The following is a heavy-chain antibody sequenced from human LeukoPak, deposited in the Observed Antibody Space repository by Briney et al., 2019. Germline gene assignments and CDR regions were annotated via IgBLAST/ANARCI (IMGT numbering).Heavy chain of an antibody. D-gene: IGHD2-15*01. CDR1: GVSISDYY. CDR3: ARESGGSWTIYDH. J-gene: IGHJ5*02. V-gene: IGHV3-11*01. Sequence: PGGTLRLSCAASGVSISDYYRSWIRQAPGKGLEWLSYISNRGSAMYYADSVKGPFTISRDNARNSLALEASSQTAEDTAVYYCARESGGSWTIYDHRGQGTLVTAAS. CDR2: ISNRGSAM.